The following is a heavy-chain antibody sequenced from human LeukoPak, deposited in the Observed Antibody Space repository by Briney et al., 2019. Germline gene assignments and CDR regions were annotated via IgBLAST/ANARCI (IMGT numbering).Heavy chain of an antibody. J-gene: IGHJ6*02. CDR1: GYTFTSYD. Sequence: ASVKVSCKASGYTFTSYDINWVRQATGQGLEWMGWMNPNSGNTGYAQKFQGRVTMTRNTSISTAYMELSSLRSEDTAVYYCARAASEQQLVLYYYYYGMDVWGQGTTVTVSS. V-gene: IGHV1-8*01. CDR3: ARAASEQQLVLYYYYYGMDV. D-gene: IGHD6-13*01. CDR2: MNPNSGNT.